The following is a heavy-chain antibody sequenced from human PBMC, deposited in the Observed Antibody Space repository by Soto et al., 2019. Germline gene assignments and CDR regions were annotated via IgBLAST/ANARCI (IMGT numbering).Heavy chain of an antibody. V-gene: IGHV1-8*01. J-gene: IGHJ5*02. CDR1: GYTFASYN. CDR2: INPNSGDT. Sequence: QVQLVQSGAEVKRPGASVKVSCKASGYTFASYNIYWVRQSPGQGPEYMGWINPNSGDTGYTQKFLGSLTMTRNPSIRTAYMELSSLESEDTAVYYCARGGRYLEWFPWFDPWGQGTLVTVSS. CDR3: ARGGRYLEWFPWFDP. D-gene: IGHD3-3*01.